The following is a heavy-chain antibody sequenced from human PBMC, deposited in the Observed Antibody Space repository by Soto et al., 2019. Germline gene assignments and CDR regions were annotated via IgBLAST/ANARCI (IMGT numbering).Heavy chain of an antibody. Sequence: SETLSLTCNVSGGSINIEGFHWSWVRRHPGKGPEWMGYINYNGITYYNRSLRSRVTMSIDTSKNQFSLRLSSVAAADTAVYYCTRASYTAWSMGYYYYGMDVWGHGTTVTVSS. J-gene: IGHJ6*02. CDR1: GGSINIEGFH. CDR2: INYNGIT. CDR3: TRASYTAWSMGYYYYGMDV. V-gene: IGHV4-31*03. D-gene: IGHD3-3*01.